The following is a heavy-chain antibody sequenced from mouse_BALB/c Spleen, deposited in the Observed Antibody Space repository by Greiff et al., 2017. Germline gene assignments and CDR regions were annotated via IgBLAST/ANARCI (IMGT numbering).Heavy chain of an antibody. V-gene: IGHV4-2*02. J-gene: IGHJ4*01. Sequence: EVKLVESGGGLVQPGGSLNLSCAASGFDFSRYWMSWARQAPGKGQEWIGEINPGSSTINYTPSLKDKFIISRDNTKNTLYLKMSKVRSEDTSLYYCARIHLCPHYAMAYWGQGTSVTVSA. CDR3: ARIHLCPHYAMAY. CDR1: GFDFSRYW. CDR2: INPGSSTI.